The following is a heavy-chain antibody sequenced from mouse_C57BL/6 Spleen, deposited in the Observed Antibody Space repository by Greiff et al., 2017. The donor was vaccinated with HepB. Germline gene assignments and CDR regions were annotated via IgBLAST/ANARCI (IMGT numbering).Heavy chain of an antibody. CDR2: ISNGGGST. V-gene: IGHV5-12*01. D-gene: IGHD2-14*01. CDR3: ARQSRGTSSWYFDV. Sequence: EVHLVESGGGLVQPGGSLKLSCAASGFTFSDYYMYWVRQTPEKRLEWVAYISNGGGSTYYPDTVKGRFTISRDNAKNTLYLQMSRLKSEDTAMYYCARQSRGTSSWYFDVWGTGTTVTVSS. J-gene: IGHJ1*03. CDR1: GFTFSDYY.